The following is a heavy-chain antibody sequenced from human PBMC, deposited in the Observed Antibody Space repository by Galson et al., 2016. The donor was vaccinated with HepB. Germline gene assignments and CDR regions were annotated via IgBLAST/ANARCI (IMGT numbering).Heavy chain of an antibody. Sequence: SETLSLTCTVSTASITNFYWSWIRQSPEKALEWIGYVHYSGSTNYNPSLKSRVTISLDTSKNQFSLTLRSVTAADTAVYYCARDRSYYDPSFGYWGPGTLVTVSS. CDR2: VHYSGST. CDR1: TASITNFY. V-gene: IGHV4-59*01. J-gene: IGHJ4*02. D-gene: IGHD3-22*01. CDR3: ARDRSYYDPSFGY.